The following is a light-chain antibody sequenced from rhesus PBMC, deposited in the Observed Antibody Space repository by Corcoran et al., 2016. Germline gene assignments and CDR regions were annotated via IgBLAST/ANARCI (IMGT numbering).Light chain of an antibody. CDR2: KAS. J-gene: IGKJ4*01. Sequence: DIQMTQSPSSLSASVGDRVTITCRASANVNNSLNRYQQKSGKAPKVLFYKASTLQSGVPSRFSGSGSGTDYTFPIGRLPPEDVATYCCQNGYSTPLAFGGGTKVEIK. V-gene: IGKV1-74*01. CDR3: QNGYSTPLA. CDR1: ANVNNS.